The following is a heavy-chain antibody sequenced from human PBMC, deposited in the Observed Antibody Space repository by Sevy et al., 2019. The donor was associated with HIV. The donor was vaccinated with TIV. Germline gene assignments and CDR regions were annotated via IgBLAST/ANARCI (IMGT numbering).Heavy chain of an antibody. Sequence: GGSLRLSCAASGFTFNTHAMNWVRQAPGKGLEWVSTISGPGYNTYYADSVKGRFTISRDNSQNTLHLQMNSLRADDTAVYYCAKALNPALESMLQVNLRSLKGFDVRGQGTMVTVPS. CDR1: GFTFNTHA. CDR3: AKALNPALESMLQVNLRSLKGFDV. J-gene: IGHJ3*01. V-gene: IGHV3-23*01. CDR2: ISGPGYNT. D-gene: IGHD2-8*01.